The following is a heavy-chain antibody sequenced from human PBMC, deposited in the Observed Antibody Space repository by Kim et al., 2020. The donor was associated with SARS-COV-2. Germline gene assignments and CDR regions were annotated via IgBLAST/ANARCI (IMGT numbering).Heavy chain of an antibody. V-gene: IGHV4-59*09. J-gene: IGHJ4*02. CDR2: ST. CDR3: ARGRSAHDY. Sequence: STNGNPSLKSRVTISVDTSKNQFSLKVNSVTAADTAVYFCARGRSAHDYWGQGTLVTVSS.